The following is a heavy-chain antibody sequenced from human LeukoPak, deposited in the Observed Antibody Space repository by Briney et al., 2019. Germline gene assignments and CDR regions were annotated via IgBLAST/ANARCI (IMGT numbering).Heavy chain of an antibody. CDR2: INAGNGNT. V-gene: IGHV1-3*01. Sequence: ASVKVSCKASGYTFTSYAMHWVRQAPGQRLEWMGWINAGNGNTKYSQKFQGRVTITRDTSASTAYMELSSLRSEDTAVYYCARAYRIVVGATGDFDYWGQGTLVTVSS. CDR1: GYTFTSYA. J-gene: IGHJ4*02. CDR3: ARAYRIVVGATGDFDY. D-gene: IGHD1-26*01.